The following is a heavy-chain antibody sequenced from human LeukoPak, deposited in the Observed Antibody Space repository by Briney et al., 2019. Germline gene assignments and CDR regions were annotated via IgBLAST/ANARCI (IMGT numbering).Heavy chain of an antibody. D-gene: IGHD3-16*02. J-gene: IGHJ4*02. CDR1: GGSISSYY. V-gene: IGHV4-59*08. Sequence: SETLSLTCTVSGGSISSYYWSWIRQPPGKGLEWIGYIYYSGSTNYNPSLKSRVTISVDTSKNQFSLKLSPVTAADTAVYYCARHDYVWGSYRPSPLGFWGQGTLVTVSS. CDR2: IYYSGST. CDR3: ARHDYVWGSYRPSPLGF.